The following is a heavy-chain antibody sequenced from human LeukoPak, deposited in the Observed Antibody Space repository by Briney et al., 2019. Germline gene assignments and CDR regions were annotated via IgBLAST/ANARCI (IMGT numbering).Heavy chain of an antibody. D-gene: IGHD3-10*01. CDR3: AKPHYSGPGSYSREDY. Sequence: GASVKVSCKASGGTFISYAISWVRQAPGQGLEWMGGIIPIFGTANYAQKFQGRVTITADESTSTAYMELSSLRSEDTAVYYCAKPHYSGPGSYSREDYWGQGTLVTVSS. CDR2: IIPIFGTA. J-gene: IGHJ4*02. V-gene: IGHV1-69*13. CDR1: GGTFISYA.